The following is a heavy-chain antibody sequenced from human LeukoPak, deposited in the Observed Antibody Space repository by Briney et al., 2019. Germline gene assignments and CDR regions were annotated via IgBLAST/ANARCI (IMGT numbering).Heavy chain of an antibody. CDR1: GGTFSSYA. J-gene: IGHJ4*02. Sequence: ASVKVSCKASGGTFSSYAISWVRQAPGQGLEWMGWINPDNGDTSIAQKLQGRVTMTADTSTTTAYMELRGLISDDTAVYYCARGGVTSFIDYWGQGTLVTVSS. CDR2: INPDNGDT. D-gene: IGHD2-21*02. V-gene: IGHV1-18*01. CDR3: ARGGVTSFIDY.